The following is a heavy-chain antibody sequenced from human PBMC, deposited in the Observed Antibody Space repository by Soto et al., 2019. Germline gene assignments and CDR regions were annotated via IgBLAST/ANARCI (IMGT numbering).Heavy chain of an antibody. V-gene: IGHV1-18*01. CDR3: AIDSSPYGDYVGFDY. CDR2: ISAYNGNT. CDR1: GYTFTSYG. J-gene: IGHJ4*02. Sequence: QVQLVQSGAEVKKPGASVKVSCKASGYTFTSYGISWVRQAPGQGLEWMGWISAYNGNTNYAQKLQGRVTMTTDTSTSTAYMELRSLRSDDTAVYYCAIDSSPYGDYVGFDYWGQGTLVTVSS. D-gene: IGHD4-17*01.